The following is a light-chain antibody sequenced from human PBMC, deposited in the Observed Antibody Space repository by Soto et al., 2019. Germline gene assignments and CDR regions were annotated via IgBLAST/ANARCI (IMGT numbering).Light chain of an antibody. V-gene: IGLV2-11*01. Sequence: QSALTQPPSVSGSPGQSVAISCTGTSSDVGAYNFVSWYQQHPGKAPKLILYDVTRRPSGVPDRFSGSKSGNTASLTISGLQADDEADYHCCSYAGGDFFVFGTGTKLTVL. CDR2: DVT. CDR1: SSDVGAYNF. CDR3: CSYAGGDFFV. J-gene: IGLJ1*01.